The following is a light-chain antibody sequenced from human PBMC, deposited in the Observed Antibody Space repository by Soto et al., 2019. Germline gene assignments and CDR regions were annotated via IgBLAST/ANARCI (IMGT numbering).Light chain of an antibody. CDR1: QSISSW. Sequence: DIQMTQSPSTLSASVGDRVTITCRASQSISSWLAWYHQKPGKAPNLLIYKASTLQSGVPSRFSGSGSGTEFTLAISSLQPDASATYYCQQYNDNWTFGQGTKVE. V-gene: IGKV1-5*03. CDR2: KAS. J-gene: IGKJ1*01. CDR3: QQYNDNWT.